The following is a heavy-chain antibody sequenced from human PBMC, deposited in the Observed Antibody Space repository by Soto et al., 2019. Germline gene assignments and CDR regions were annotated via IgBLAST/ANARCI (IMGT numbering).Heavy chain of an antibody. J-gene: IGHJ1*01. CDR2: INTDGSST. D-gene: IGHD6-19*01. Sequence: RQAPGKGLVWVSRINTDGSSTYYADSVKGRFTISRDNSKNTLYLQMNSLRAEDTAVYYCAKGVPGIAVAGTGYFQHWGQGTLVTVSS. V-gene: IGHV3-23*01. CDR3: AKGVPGIAVAGTGYFQH.